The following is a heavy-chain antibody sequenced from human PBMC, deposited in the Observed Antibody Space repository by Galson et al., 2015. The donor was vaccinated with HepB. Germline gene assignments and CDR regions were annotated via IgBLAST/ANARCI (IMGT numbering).Heavy chain of an antibody. V-gene: IGHV3-30*18. CDR1: GFTFRSYG. CDR3: AKEGGCTNGVCLGAFDY. Sequence: SLRLSCAASGFTFRSYGMHWVRQAPGKGLEWVAMISHGGSDKYFGDSVKGRFTISRDNSRNTLYLQMNSLRAEDTAVYYCAKEGGCTNGVCLGAFDYWGPGNLVIVSS. CDR2: ISHGGSDK. D-gene: IGHD2-8*01. J-gene: IGHJ4*02.